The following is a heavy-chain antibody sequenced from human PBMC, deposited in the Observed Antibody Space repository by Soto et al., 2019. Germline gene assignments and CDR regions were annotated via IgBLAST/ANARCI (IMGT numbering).Heavy chain of an antibody. D-gene: IGHD3-10*01. J-gene: IGHJ4*02. V-gene: IGHV1-46*01. CDR2: IYPGGVNV. Sequence: ASVKVSCKAIGYSFTSHYMHWVRQAPGQGLEWMGTIYPGGVNVAYAQKFEGRVTMTKDTSTSTAYMELRSLTSEDTAVYYCARDQVLLWFGELFASDHWGQGTLVTVSS. CDR1: GYSFTSHY. CDR3: ARDQVLLWFGELFASDH.